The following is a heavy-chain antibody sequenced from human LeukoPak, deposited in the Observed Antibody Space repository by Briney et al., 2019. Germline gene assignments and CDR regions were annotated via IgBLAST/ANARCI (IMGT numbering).Heavy chain of an antibody. CDR2: ISFDGSNE. J-gene: IGHJ5*02. CDR1: GFTFSTYA. CDR3: ARAALSSGWKAGINH. D-gene: IGHD6-25*01. V-gene: IGHV3-30-3*01. Sequence: GGSLRLSCSASGFTFSTYALHWVRQAPGRGLEWVALISFDGSNEYYAESVKGRFSISRDNSKTTLYLQMNNLRVEDTALYFCARAALSSGWKAGINHWGQGTPVTVSS.